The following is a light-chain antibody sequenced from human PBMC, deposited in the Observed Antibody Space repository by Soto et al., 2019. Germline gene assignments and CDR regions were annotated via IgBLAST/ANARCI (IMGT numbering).Light chain of an antibody. J-gene: IGKJ1*01. CDR3: QQYHIYSGT. CDR1: QSISSNY. CDR2: GIS. V-gene: IGKV1-5*01. Sequence: DIQMTQSPSTLSASVGDRVTITCRASQSISSNYFAWYQQKPGQAPRLLIYGISIRATGIPDRFSGSGSGTDFTLTINSLQPDDFATYYCQQYHIYSGTFGQGTKVDIK.